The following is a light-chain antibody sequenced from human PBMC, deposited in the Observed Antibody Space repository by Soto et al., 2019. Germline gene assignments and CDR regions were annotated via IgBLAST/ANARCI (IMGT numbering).Light chain of an antibody. CDR3: QQRTNWPPGYT. J-gene: IGKJ2*01. Sequence: EVVLTQSPATLSLSPGERATLSCRASQSVRSYLAWYQQKPGQAPRLLIYDASSRAIGIPARFSGSGSGTDFTLTISSLEPEDFAVYYCQQRTNWPPGYTFGQGTKLEI. CDR1: QSVRSY. V-gene: IGKV3-11*01. CDR2: DAS.